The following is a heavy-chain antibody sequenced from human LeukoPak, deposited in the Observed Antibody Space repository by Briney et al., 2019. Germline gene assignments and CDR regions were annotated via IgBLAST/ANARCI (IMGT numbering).Heavy chain of an antibody. V-gene: IGHV4-31*03. CDR3: ASRYSGYDSAVDY. CDR2: IYYSGST. Sequence: SQTLSLTCTVSGGSISSGGYYWSWICQHPGKGLEWIGYIYYSGSTYYNPSLKSRVTISVDTSKNQFSLKLSSVTAADTAVYYCASRYSGYDSAVDYWGQGTLVTVSS. CDR1: GGSISSGGYY. J-gene: IGHJ4*02. D-gene: IGHD5-12*01.